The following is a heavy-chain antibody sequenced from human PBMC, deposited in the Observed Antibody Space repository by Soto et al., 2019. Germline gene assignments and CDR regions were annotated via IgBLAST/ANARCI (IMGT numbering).Heavy chain of an antibody. CDR1: GYTFTSYA. D-gene: IGHD2-15*01. Sequence: ASVKVSCKASGYTFTSYAMHWVRQAPGQRLEWMGWINAGNGNTKYSQKFQGRVTITRDTSASTAYMELSSLRSEDTAVYYCARERLAATPNGHYYFDYWGQGTLVTVSS. V-gene: IGHV1-3*01. CDR2: INAGNGNT. J-gene: IGHJ4*02. CDR3: ARERLAATPNGHYYFDY.